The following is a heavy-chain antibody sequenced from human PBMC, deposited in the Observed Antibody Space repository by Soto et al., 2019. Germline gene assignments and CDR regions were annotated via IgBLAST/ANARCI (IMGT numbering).Heavy chain of an antibody. Sequence: SETLSLTCTVSGGSISSSSYYWGWIRQPPGKGLEWIGSIYYSGSTYYNPSLKSRVTISVDTSKDQFSLKLSSVTAADTAVYYCASSYDYVWGSYRYTGFYFDYWGQGTLVTVS. J-gene: IGHJ4*02. CDR1: GGSISSSSYY. CDR3: ASSYDYVWGSYRYTGFYFDY. V-gene: IGHV4-39*01. D-gene: IGHD3-16*02. CDR2: IYYSGST.